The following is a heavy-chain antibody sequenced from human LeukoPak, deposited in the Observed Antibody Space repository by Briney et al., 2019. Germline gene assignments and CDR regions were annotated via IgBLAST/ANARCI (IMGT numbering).Heavy chain of an antibody. V-gene: IGHV3-7*04. D-gene: IGHD3-16*02. Sequence: GGSLRLSCAASGFSFSSQWMSWVRQAPGKGLEWVAIVNQGGTGKYYVDSVKGRFTISRDNAENSLYLQMNSLRAEDTAVYYCARGWGMITFGGVIVNSFDYWGQGTLVTVSS. CDR3: ARGWGMITFGGVIVNSFDY. J-gene: IGHJ4*02. CDR1: GFSFSSQW. CDR2: VNQGGTGK.